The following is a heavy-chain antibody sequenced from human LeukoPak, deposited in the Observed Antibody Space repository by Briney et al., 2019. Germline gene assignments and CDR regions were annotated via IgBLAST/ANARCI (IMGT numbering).Heavy chain of an antibody. J-gene: IGHJ6*03. Sequence: SETLSLTCTVSGGSISSYYWSWIRQPPGKGLEWIGYIYYSGSTNYNPSLKSRATISVDTSKNQFSLKLSSVTAADTAVYYCARERITMVRGLYYYYYYYMDVWGKGTTVTISS. D-gene: IGHD3-10*01. CDR2: IYYSGST. CDR1: GGSISSYY. V-gene: IGHV4-59*01. CDR3: ARERITMVRGLYYYYYYYMDV.